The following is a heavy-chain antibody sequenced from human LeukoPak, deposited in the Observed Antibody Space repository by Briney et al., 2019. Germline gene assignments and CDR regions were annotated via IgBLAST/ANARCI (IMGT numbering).Heavy chain of an antibody. D-gene: IGHD4-17*01. CDR2: INPNSGGT. V-gene: IGHV1-2*02. J-gene: IGHJ3*02. Sequence: ASVTVSFKASGYTFTGYYMHWVRQAPGQGLAWMGWINPNSGGTNYAQKFQGRVTMTRDTSISTAYMELSRLRSDDTAVYYCARTNDYGDYADAFDIWGQGTMVTVSS. CDR1: GYTFTGYY. CDR3: ARTNDYGDYADAFDI.